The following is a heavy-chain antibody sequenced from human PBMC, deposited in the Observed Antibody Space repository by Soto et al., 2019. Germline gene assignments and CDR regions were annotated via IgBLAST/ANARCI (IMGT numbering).Heavy chain of an antibody. CDR2: ISGTGTTT. J-gene: IGHJ4*02. Sequence: GGSLRLSCAASGFTFSSYAMTWVRQAPGKGLEWVSTISGTGTTTYYADSVKGRFTISRDNSKNTLYLQMNSLRTEDTAVYYFVKAVYLLDFDYWGQGTLVTVSS. V-gene: IGHV3-23*01. CDR3: VKAVYLLDFDY. CDR1: GFTFSSYA. D-gene: IGHD2-8*01.